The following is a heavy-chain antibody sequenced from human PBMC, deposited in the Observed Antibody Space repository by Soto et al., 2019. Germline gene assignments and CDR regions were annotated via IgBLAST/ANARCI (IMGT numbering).Heavy chain of an antibody. CDR3: ARVNWNYEVSY. D-gene: IGHD1-7*01. V-gene: IGHV4-59*11. Sequence: SETLSLTCTVSGGSINNHYWSWIRQPPGKGLEWLGYVYYNGITNYNPSLKSRVTITRDTSASTAYMELSSLRSEDTAVYYCARVNWNYEVSYWGQGTLVTVSS. CDR2: VYYNGIT. J-gene: IGHJ4*02. CDR1: GGSINNHY.